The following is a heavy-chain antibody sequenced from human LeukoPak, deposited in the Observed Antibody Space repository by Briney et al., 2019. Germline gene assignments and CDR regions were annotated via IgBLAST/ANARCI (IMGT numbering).Heavy chain of an antibody. J-gene: IGHJ4*02. V-gene: IGHV3-13*04. CDR3: TRGRRDGYSFDF. Sequence: GGSLRLPCAASGFTFSNYDMHWVRQPIGKRLEWVSAIGFAGDTHYPDSVKGRFTISRENAKTSLYLHMSSLGAGDTAVYYCTRGRRDGYSFDFWGQGTLVTVSS. D-gene: IGHD5-24*01. CDR2: IGFAGDT. CDR1: GFTFSNYD.